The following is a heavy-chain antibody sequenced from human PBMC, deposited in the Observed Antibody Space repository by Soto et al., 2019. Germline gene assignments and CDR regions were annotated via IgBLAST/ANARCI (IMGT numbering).Heavy chain of an antibody. D-gene: IGHD1-1*01. J-gene: IGHJ4*02. CDR3: ARGGYNGNDLAGDEIDY. CDR1: GYTFTSYG. CDR2: ISAYNGNT. Sequence: QVPLVQSGAEVKKPGASVKVSCKASGYTFTSYGISWVRQAPGQGLEWMGWISAYNGNTNYAQKLEGRITMTTDTTTSTAYMELRSLTSDDTAVYYCARGGYNGNDLAGDEIDYWGQGTLVTVSS. V-gene: IGHV1-18*04.